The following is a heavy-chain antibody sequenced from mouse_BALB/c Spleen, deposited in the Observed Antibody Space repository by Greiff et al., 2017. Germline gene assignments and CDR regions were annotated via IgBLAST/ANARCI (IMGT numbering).Heavy chain of an antibody. CDR2: INPGSGGT. Sequence: VQLQESGAELVRPGTSVKVSCKASGYAFTNYLIEWVKQRPGQGLEWIGVINPGSGGTNYNEKFKGKATLTADKSSSTAYMQLSSLTSDDSAVYFCARQGNYAYWGQGTLVTVSA. CDR3: ARQGNYAY. V-gene: IGHV1-54*01. J-gene: IGHJ3*01. CDR1: GYAFTNYL. D-gene: IGHD2-1*01.